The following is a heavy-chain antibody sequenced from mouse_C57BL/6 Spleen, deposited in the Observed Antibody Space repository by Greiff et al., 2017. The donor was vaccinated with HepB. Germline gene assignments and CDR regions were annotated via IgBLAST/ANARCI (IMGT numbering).Heavy chain of an antibody. Sequence: VQLQQSGPELVKPGASVKISCKASGYAFSSSWMNWVKQRPGKGLEWIGRIYPGDGDTNYNGKFKGKATLTADKSSSTAYMQLSSLTSEDSAVYFCTRASYGYPYDIDYWGQGTSVTVSS. CDR3: TRASYGYPYDIDY. CDR1: GYAFSSSW. V-gene: IGHV1-82*01. D-gene: IGHD2-2*01. CDR2: IYPGDGDT. J-gene: IGHJ4*01.